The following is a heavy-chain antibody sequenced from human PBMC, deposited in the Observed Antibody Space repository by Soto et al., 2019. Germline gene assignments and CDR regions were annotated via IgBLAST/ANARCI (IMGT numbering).Heavy chain of an antibody. CDR1: GFTFSSYA. J-gene: IGHJ4*02. CDR3: ARVAVEMATIHVFDY. V-gene: IGHV3-30-3*01. CDR2: ITYYGSNK. Sequence: QVQLVESGGGVVQPGRSLRLSCAASGFTFSSYAMHWVRQAPGKGLEWVAVITYYGSNKYYADSVKGRFTISRDNSTNTLDLQMNSLRAEDTAVYYCARVAVEMATIHVFDYWGQGTLVTVSS. D-gene: IGHD5-12*01.